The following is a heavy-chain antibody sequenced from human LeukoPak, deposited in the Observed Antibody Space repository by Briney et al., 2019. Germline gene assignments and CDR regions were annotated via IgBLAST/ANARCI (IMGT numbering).Heavy chain of an antibody. V-gene: IGHV4-39*07. CDR3: ASDSTAHYYMDV. CDR2: IYYSGST. J-gene: IGHJ6*03. CDR1: GGSISSSSYY. Sequence: SETLSLTCTVSGGSISSSSYYWGWIRQPPGKGPEWIGSIYYSGSTYYNPSLKSRVTISVDTSKNQFSLKLSSVTAADTAVYYCASDSTAHYYMDVWGKGTTVTVSS. D-gene: IGHD2-2*01.